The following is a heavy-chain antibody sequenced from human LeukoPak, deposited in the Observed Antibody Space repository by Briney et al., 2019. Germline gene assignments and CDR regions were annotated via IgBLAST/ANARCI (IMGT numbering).Heavy chain of an antibody. CDR3: ARDPEYYGSGSYAFDI. CDR1: GFTFSNYW. J-gene: IGHJ3*02. V-gene: IGHV3-53*01. CDR2: IYSGGST. D-gene: IGHD3-10*01. Sequence: GGSLRLSCAASGFTFSNYWMSWVRQAPGKGLEWASVIYSGGSTYYADSVKGRFTISRDNSKNTLYLQMNSLRAEDTAVYYCARDPEYYGSGSYAFDIWGQGTMVTVSS.